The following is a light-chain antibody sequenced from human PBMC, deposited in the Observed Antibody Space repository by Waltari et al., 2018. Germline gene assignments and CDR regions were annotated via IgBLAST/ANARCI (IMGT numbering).Light chain of an antibody. CDR3: CSFEGTWV. V-gene: IGLV2-11*01. Sequence: QSALTQPHSVSGSVGESVTISCTGTGSDYVSWYQQLPGKAPKLLIYDIFQRPSGVPDRFFGSKSDNSASLTVSGLQTEDEADYYCCSFEGTWVFGGGTKLTVL. CDR2: DIF. CDR1: GSDY. J-gene: IGLJ3*02.